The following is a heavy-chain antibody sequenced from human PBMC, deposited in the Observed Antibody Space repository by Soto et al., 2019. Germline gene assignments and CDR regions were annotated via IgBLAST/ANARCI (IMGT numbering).Heavy chain of an antibody. Sequence: GASVKVSCKACGYSFISYYMHWVRQAPGQGLEWMGVINPSGDSITYAQKFQGRVTMTKDTSTSTLFMEVSSLRSEDTAVYFCARDWEFGYWGQGTLVTVS. CDR3: ARDWEFGY. V-gene: IGHV1-46*01. D-gene: IGHD1-26*01. CDR1: GYSFISYY. CDR2: INPSGDSI. J-gene: IGHJ4*02.